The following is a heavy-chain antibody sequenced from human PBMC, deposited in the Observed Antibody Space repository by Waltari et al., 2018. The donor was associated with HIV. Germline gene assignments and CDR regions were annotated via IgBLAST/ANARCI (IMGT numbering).Heavy chain of an antibody. V-gene: IGHV3-49*03. Sequence: EVQLGESGGGLVQPGRSLRLSCATSGFSFGDYAMSWFRQAPGKGLEWVGFIRSKAYGGTTQYAASVKGRFTSSRDDSKSIAYLQMNSLKTEDTALYYCTRGTFTVTYYFDYWGRGTLVTVSS. D-gene: IGHD4-17*01. CDR2: IRSKAYGGTT. J-gene: IGHJ4*02. CDR3: TRGTFTVTYYFDY. CDR1: GFSFGDYA.